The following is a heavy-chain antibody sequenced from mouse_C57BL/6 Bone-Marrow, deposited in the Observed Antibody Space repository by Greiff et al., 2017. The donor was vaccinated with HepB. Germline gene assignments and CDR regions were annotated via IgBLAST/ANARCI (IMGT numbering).Heavy chain of an antibody. CDR3: ARGEGGYYSNYVAMDY. Sequence: VKVVESGAELVKPGASVKISCKASGYAFSSYWMNWVKQRPGKGLEWIGQIYPGDGDTNYNGKFKGKATLTADKSSSTAYMQLSSLTSEDSAVYFCARGEGGYYSNYVAMDYWGQGTSVTVSS. V-gene: IGHV1-80*01. CDR2: IYPGDGDT. J-gene: IGHJ4*01. D-gene: IGHD2-5*01. CDR1: GYAFSSYW.